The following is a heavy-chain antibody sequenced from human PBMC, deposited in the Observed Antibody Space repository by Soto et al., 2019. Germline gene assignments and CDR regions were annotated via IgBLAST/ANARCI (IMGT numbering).Heavy chain of an antibody. Sequence: QVQLVQSGAEMKKPGASVRVSCRASGYTFTSYNLHWVRQAPGHGLVWMGIIDPSGAGTRYAQKFQGRVTLPSDASASTVHLESTIFRSEDTAVYYCASIPGTRSRWVLHHWGQGTLVTVSS. D-gene: IGHD2-2*01. V-gene: IGHV1-46*01. J-gene: IGHJ5*02. CDR3: ASIPGTRSRWVLHH. CDR2: IDPSGAGT. CDR1: GYTFTSYN.